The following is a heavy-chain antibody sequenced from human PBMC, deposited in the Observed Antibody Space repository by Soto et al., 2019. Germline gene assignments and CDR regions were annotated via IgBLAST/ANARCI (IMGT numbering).Heavy chain of an antibody. V-gene: IGHV1-18*01. J-gene: IGHJ4*02. Sequence: QVHLVQSGAEVKKPGASVKVSCKGSGYCFTTYGITWVRQAPGQGLEWMAWISAHNGNTNYAQKLQSRGTVTRDTSTSTAYMELRSLRSDDTAVYYCARGRDGDYWGQGALVTVTS. CDR2: ISAHNGNT. D-gene: IGHD6-6*01. CDR1: GYCFTTYG. CDR3: ARGRDGDY.